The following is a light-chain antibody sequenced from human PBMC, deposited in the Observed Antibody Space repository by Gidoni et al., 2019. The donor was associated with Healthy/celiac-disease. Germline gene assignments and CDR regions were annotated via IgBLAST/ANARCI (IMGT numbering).Light chain of an antibody. Sequence: DIQMTQSPSSLSASVGDRVTITCRASQSISSYLNWYQQKPGKAPTLLIYAASSLQSGVPSRVSGSGSGKEFTLTISSLQPEDFATYYCQQSYSTLMYTFGQGTKLEIK. CDR2: AAS. J-gene: IGKJ2*01. CDR3: QQSYSTLMYT. V-gene: IGKV1-39*01. CDR1: QSISSY.